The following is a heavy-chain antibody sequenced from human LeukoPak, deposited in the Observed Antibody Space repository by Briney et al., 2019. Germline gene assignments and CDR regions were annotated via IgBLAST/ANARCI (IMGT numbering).Heavy chain of an antibody. CDR2: ISSSSSTI. Sequence: EGSLRLSCAASGFTFSSYSMNWVRQAPGKGLEWVSYISSSSSTIYHADSVKGRFTISRDNAKNSLYLQMNSLRAEDTAVYYCARGSSSWYLNFDYWGQGTLVTVSS. CDR1: GFTFSSYS. CDR3: ARGSSSWYLNFDY. D-gene: IGHD6-13*01. V-gene: IGHV3-48*01. J-gene: IGHJ4*02.